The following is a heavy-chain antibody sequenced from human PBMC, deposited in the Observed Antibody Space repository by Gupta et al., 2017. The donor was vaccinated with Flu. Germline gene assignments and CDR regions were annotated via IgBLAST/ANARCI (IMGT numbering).Heavy chain of an antibody. D-gene: IGHD3-16*01. Sequence: YFWSWIRQSPGKGLEWIGFIYHTGTAKYNPSLKGRLTISVDASKEEISLRLRSVTASDTAVYYCARESLTLTRYMDVWGKGTTVTVSS. V-gene: IGHV4-59*01. CDR3: ARESLTLTRYMDV. J-gene: IGHJ6*03. CDR1: YF. CDR2: IYHTGTA.